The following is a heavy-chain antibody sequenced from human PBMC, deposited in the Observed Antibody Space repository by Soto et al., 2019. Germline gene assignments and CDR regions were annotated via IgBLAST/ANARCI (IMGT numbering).Heavy chain of an antibody. J-gene: IGHJ3*02. Sequence: GGSLRLSCAASGFTFSSYSMNWVRQAPGKGLEWVSYISSSSSTIYYADSVKGRFTISRDNAKNSLYLQMNSLRDEDTAVYYCARGGMTTVNTFFHAFDIWREGTMVTVSS. V-gene: IGHV3-48*02. D-gene: IGHD4-17*01. CDR1: GFTFSSYS. CDR2: ISSSSSTI. CDR3: ARGGMTTVNTFFHAFDI.